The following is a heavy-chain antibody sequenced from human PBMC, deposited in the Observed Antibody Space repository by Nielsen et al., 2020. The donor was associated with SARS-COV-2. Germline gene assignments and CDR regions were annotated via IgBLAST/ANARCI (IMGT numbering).Heavy chain of an antibody. D-gene: IGHD3-16*01. CDR3: ARFWGKGFWDY. V-gene: IGHV3-48*02. CDR1: GFSFSTFS. CDR2: SSTGSTTR. Sequence: GGSLRLSCTASGFSFSTFSMIWVRQAPGKGLEWISYSSTGSTTRKYADSVKGRFTISRDNAKNSLYLQMNSLRDEDTGVYYCARFWGKGFWDYWGQGTHVTVSS. J-gene: IGHJ4*02.